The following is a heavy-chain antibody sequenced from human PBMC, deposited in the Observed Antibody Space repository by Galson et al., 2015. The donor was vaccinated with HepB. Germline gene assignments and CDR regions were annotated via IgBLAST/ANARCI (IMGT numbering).Heavy chain of an antibody. CDR2: ISGSGGST. Sequence: SLRLSCAASGFTFSSYAMSWVRQAPGKGLEWVSAISGSGGSTYYADSVKGRSTISRDNSKNTLYLQMNSLRAEDTAVYYCAKGRLEGAGTVTNGASYDYWGQGTLVTVSS. CDR3: AKGRLEGAGTVTNGASYDY. J-gene: IGHJ4*02. CDR1: GFTFSSYA. V-gene: IGHV3-23*01. D-gene: IGHD4-17*01.